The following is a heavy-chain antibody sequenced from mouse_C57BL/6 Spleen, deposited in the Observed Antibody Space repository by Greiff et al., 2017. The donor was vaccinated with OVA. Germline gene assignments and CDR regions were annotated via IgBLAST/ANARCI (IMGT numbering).Heavy chain of an antibody. Sequence: VQLQQSGAELVRPGASVKLSCKASGYTFTDYYINWVKQRPGQGLEWIARIYPGSGNTYYNEKFKGKATLTAEKSSSTAYMQLSSLTSEDSAGYIWARTGNYYGSSYWNFDVWGTGTTVTVSS. J-gene: IGHJ1*03. CDR3: ARTGNYYGSSYWNFDV. D-gene: IGHD1-1*01. CDR1: GYTFTDYY. V-gene: IGHV1-76*01. CDR2: IYPGSGNT.